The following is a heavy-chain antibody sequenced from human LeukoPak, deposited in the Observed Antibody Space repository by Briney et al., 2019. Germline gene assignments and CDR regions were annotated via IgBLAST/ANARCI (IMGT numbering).Heavy chain of an antibody. J-gene: IGHJ4*02. D-gene: IGHD3/OR15-3a*01. Sequence: GGSLRFFCAASGFTFDDYPMHWVRQAPGRGLEWVSLITWDGGTTSFADSVKGRFTMSRDNSKNSLYLQMNSLRTEDTALYYCAKDIRSHLVSFKGGLDYWGQGTLVTVSS. V-gene: IGHV3-43*01. CDR1: GFTFDDYP. CDR2: ITWDGGTT. CDR3: AKDIRSHLVSFKGGLDY.